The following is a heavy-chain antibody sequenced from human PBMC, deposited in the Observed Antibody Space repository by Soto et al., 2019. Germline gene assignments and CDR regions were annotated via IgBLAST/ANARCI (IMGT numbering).Heavy chain of an antibody. V-gene: IGHV3-48*03. Sequence: GGSLRLSCAASGFTFSDYEMNWVRQAPGKGLEWVSFMSGSGAAEYYADSVKGRFTMSRDNPNNSLYLQMNGLKVDDAAVYYCARGTWWGGADSWGQGILVTVSS. D-gene: IGHD2-15*01. J-gene: IGHJ4*02. CDR2: MSGSGAAE. CDR3: ARGTWWGGADS. CDR1: GFTFSDYE.